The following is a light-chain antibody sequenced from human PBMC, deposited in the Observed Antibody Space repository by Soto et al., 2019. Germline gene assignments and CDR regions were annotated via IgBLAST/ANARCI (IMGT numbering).Light chain of an antibody. CDR1: QSIGSN. V-gene: IGKV1-39*01. Sequence: IHMTHSPSSLSASVRDRFTITCRASQSIGSNLNWYQKSTGKAPKLLVFAASSKPRGVPLRLEARGYGTDLSITIYNLKNEDFVTYYCQQTHTFTWTFGHGTKVDIK. CDR3: QQTHTFTWT. CDR2: AAS. J-gene: IGKJ1*01.